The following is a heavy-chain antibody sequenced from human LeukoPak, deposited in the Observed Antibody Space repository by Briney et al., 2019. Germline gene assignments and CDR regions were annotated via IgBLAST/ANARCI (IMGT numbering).Heavy chain of an antibody. CDR2: IYTSGST. D-gene: IGHD6-13*01. Sequence: SETLSLTCTVSGGSISSYYWSWIRQPAGKGLEWIGRIYTSGSTNYNPSLKSRVTMSVDTSKNQFSLKLSSVTAEDTAVYYCAKPQYSSSWYRDAFDIWGQGTMVTVSS. V-gene: IGHV4-4*07. CDR3: AKPQYSSSWYRDAFDI. J-gene: IGHJ3*02. CDR1: GGSISSYY.